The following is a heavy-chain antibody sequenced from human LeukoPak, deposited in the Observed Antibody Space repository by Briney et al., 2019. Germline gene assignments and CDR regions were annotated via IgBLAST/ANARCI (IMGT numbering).Heavy chain of an antibody. V-gene: IGHV3-64*01. CDR1: GLTFSSYA. CDR3: AKGARVTTRSWFDP. CDR2: ISSNGGST. D-gene: IGHD4-17*01. J-gene: IGHJ5*02. Sequence: GGSLRLSCAASGLTFSSYAMHWVRQAPGKGLENVLAISSNGGSTYYANSVKGRFTISRDNSKNTLYLQMGSLTAEDMTIYYCAKGARVTTRSWFDPWGQGTLVTVSS.